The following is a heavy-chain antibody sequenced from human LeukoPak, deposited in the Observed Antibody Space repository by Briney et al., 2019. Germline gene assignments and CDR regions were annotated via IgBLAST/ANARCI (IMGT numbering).Heavy chain of an antibody. V-gene: IGHV1-46*01. CDR2: INPTTGST. CDR1: GYSFSYY. Sequence: ASVKVSCKASGYSFSYYMHWVRQAPGQGFEWMGLINPTTGSTTYAQRFQGRVTMTRDTSTSTAYMELSSLRSEDTAVYYCARGFGTPTSWFDPWGQGTLVTVSS. J-gene: IGHJ5*02. D-gene: IGHD3-10*01. CDR3: ARGFGTPTSWFDP.